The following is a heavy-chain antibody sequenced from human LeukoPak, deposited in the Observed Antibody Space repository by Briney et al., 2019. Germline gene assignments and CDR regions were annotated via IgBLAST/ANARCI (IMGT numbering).Heavy chain of an antibody. D-gene: IGHD6-13*01. J-gene: IGHJ4*02. CDR2: IWYDGTNQ. CDR3: ARDLVIAAAGTKYFDY. V-gene: IGHV3-30*19. Sequence: GGSLRLSCTASGFTFSDYGMHWVRQAPGKRLEWVAVIWYDGTNQYYADSVKGRFTISRDNSKNTLYLQMNSLRAEDTAVYHCARDLVIAAAGTKYFDYWGRGTLVTVSS. CDR1: GFTFSDYG.